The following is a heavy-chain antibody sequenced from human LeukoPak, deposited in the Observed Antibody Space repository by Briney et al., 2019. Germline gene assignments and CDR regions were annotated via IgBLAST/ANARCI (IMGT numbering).Heavy chain of an antibody. CDR3: ARVSANYYDSSGYSRAIFDY. CDR2: IIPIFGTA. D-gene: IGHD3-22*01. J-gene: IGHJ4*02. V-gene: IGHV1-69*05. CDR1: GGTFSSYA. Sequence: SVKVSCKASGGTFSSYAISWVRQAPGQGLEWMGGIIPIFGTANYAQKFQGRVTITTDESTSTAYMELSSLRSEDTAVYYCARVSANYYDSSGYSRAIFDYWGQGTLVTISS.